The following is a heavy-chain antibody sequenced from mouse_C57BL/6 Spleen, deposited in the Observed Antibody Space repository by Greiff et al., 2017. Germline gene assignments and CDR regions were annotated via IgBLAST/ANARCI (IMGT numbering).Heavy chain of an antibody. J-gene: IGHJ3*01. CDR3: ARRSYYDYGFAD. CDR2: ISSGGSYT. V-gene: IGHV5-6*01. Sequence: EVQRVESGGDLVKPGGSLKLSCAASGFTFSSYGMSWVRQTPDQRLEWVANISSGGSYTYYPDSVKERFPISRDNSKNTLYLQKSSLKSEDTAVYYCARRSYYDYGFADWGQGTLVTVAA. D-gene: IGHD2-4*01. CDR1: GFTFSSYG.